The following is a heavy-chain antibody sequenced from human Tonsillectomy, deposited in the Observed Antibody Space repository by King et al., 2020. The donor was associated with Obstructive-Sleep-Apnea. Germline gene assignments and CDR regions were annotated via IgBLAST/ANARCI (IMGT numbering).Heavy chain of an antibody. J-gene: IGHJ6*02. Sequence: VQLVESGGGLVQPGGSLRLSCAASGFTVSSNYMSWFRQAPGKGLEWGSVIYSGGSTYYADSVKGRFTISRDNTKNTLYLQMNSLRAEDTAVYYCARDWAMGPDYYYYGMDVWGQGTTVTVSS. CDR1: GFTVSSNY. D-gene: IGHD5-18*01. CDR2: IYSGGST. CDR3: ARDWAMGPDYYYYGMDV. V-gene: IGHV3-66*01.